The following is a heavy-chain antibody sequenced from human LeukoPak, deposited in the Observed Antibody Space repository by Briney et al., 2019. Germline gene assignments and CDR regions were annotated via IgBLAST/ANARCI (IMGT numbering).Heavy chain of an antibody. V-gene: IGHV3-23*01. CDR3: AKDHSRGTKTDIVVVPAAILEDY. D-gene: IGHD2-2*02. CDR2: ISGSGGST. CDR1: GFTFSSYA. J-gene: IGHJ4*02. Sequence: GGSLRLSCAASGFTFSSYAMSWVRQAPGKGLEWVSAISGSGGSTYYADSVKGRFTISRDNSKNTLYLQVNSLRAEDTAVYYCAKDHSRGTKTDIVVVPAAILEDYWGQGTLVTVSS.